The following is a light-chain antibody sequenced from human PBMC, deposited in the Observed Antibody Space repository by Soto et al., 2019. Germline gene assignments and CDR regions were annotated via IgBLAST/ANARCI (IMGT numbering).Light chain of an antibody. CDR3: SSYASGSIPLV. J-gene: IGLJ1*01. CDR1: SSDIGNYNY. CDR2: EVS. Sequence: QSALTQPASVAGSPGQSITISCTGSSSDIGNYNYVSWYQEHPGKGPKLLIYEVSHRPAGVSNRFSGSKSGYTASLTISGLQADDEADYYCSSYASGSIPLVFGTGTKVTVL. V-gene: IGLV2-14*01.